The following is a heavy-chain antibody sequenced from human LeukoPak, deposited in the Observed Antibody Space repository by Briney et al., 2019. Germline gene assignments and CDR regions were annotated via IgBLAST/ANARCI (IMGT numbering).Heavy chain of an antibody. V-gene: IGHV4-59*08. CDR3: ARHDGLDPSYYYYYGLAV. CDR2: IYYRGST. Sequence: SETLSLTCTVSGGSISSYYWSWIRQPPGKGLEWIGYIYYRGSTNYNPSLKRRVTISVDTSKRQFSLKLPSVTAADTAVYYCARHDGLDPSYYYYYGLAVWGQGTTVTVSS. D-gene: IGHD6-19*01. J-gene: IGHJ6*02. CDR1: GGSISSYY.